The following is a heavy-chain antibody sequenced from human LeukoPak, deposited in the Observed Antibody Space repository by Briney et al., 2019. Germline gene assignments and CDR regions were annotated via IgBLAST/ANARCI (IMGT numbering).Heavy chain of an antibody. CDR1: GFTFSSYG. CDR3: AKAHYYDSSGYDSGPDC. Sequence: QTGGSLRLSCAASGFTFSSYGMHWVRQAPGKGLEWVAFIRYDGSNKYYADSVKGRFTISRDNSKNTLYLQMNSLRAEDTAVYYCAKAHYYDSSGYDSGPDCWGQGTLVTVSS. J-gene: IGHJ4*02. D-gene: IGHD3-22*01. CDR2: IRYDGSNK. V-gene: IGHV3-30*02.